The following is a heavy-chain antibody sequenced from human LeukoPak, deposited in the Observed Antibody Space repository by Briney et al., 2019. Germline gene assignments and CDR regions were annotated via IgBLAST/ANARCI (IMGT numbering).Heavy chain of an antibody. D-gene: IGHD2-2*01. CDR3: AKGVRVVPAAMFAFDI. J-gene: IGHJ3*02. V-gene: IGHV3-23*01. Sequence: GGSLRLSCAASGFTFSSYAMSWVRQAPGKGLEWVSAISGSGGSTYYADSVKGRFTISRDNSKNTLYLQMNGLRAEDTAVYYCAKGVRVVPAAMFAFDIWGQGTMVTVSS. CDR1: GFTFSSYA. CDR2: ISGSGGST.